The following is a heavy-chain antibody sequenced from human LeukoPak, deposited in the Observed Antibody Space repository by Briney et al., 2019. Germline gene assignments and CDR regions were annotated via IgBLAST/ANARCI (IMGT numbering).Heavy chain of an antibody. Sequence: GGSLRLSCAASGFTFSSYAMHWVRQAPGKGLEWVAVISYDGSNKYYADSVKGRFTISRDNSKNTLYLQMNSLRAEDTAVYYCARESDSSWYGLQRAFDIWGQGTMVTVSS. V-gene: IGHV3-30*04. CDR2: ISYDGSNK. CDR3: ARESDSSWYGLQRAFDI. CDR1: GFTFSSYA. D-gene: IGHD6-13*01. J-gene: IGHJ3*02.